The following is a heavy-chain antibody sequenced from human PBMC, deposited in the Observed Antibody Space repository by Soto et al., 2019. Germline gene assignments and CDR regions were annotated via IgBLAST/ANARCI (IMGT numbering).Heavy chain of an antibody. CDR2: MNPNSGNT. CDR1: GYTFTSYD. CDR3: ARGSALWFGDGMDV. D-gene: IGHD3-10*01. V-gene: IGHV1-8*01. J-gene: IGHJ6*02. Sequence: QVQLVQSGAEVKKPGASVKVSCKASGYTFTSYDINWVRQATGQGLEWMGWMNPNSGNTGYAQKCQGRVTMTRNTSISTAYMELSSLRSEDTAVYYCARGSALWFGDGMDVWGQGTTVTVSS.